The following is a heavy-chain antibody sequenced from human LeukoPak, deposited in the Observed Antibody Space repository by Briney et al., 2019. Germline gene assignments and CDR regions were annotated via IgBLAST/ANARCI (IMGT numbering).Heavy chain of an antibody. Sequence: SETLSLTCTVSGGSISSGDYYWSWIRQPPGKDLEWIGYIYNSGSTYYNPSLESRVTISVDTSKNQFSLKLRSVTAADTAVYYCARVGDYSAFDIWGQGTMVTVSS. CDR3: ARVGDYSAFDI. CDR1: GGSISSGDYY. V-gene: IGHV4-30-4*01. J-gene: IGHJ3*02. D-gene: IGHD4-11*01. CDR2: IYNSGST.